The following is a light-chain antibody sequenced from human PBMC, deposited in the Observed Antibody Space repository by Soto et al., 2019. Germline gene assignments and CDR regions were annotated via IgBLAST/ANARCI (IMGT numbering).Light chain of an antibody. CDR2: VTS. J-gene: IGKJ4*01. CDR3: QQYHNWPPLT. Sequence: EIVMTQSPATLSVSPGERATLSCRASQSVGRDLAWYQQRPGQAPRLLIYVTSTRATGIPARFSGSGSGTEFTLTISSLKSEDIAVYYCQQYHNWPPLTFGGGTKVEIK. CDR1: QSVGRD. V-gene: IGKV3-15*01.